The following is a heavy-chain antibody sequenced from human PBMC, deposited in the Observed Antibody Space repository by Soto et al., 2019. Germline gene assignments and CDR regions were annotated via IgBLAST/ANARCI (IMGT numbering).Heavy chain of an antibody. V-gene: IGHV3-9*01. J-gene: IGHJ1*01. CDR3: AKDRECRPADFQH. Sequence: EVQLVESGGGLVQPGRSLRLSCAASGFTFDDYAMHWVRQAPGKGLEWVSGISWNSGSIGYAEFVKGRFTISRDNAKNSLYLQMSSRRAEDTALYYCAKDRECRPADFQHWGQGTLVTVSS. CDR2: ISWNSGSI. D-gene: IGHD3-10*01. CDR1: GFTFDDYA.